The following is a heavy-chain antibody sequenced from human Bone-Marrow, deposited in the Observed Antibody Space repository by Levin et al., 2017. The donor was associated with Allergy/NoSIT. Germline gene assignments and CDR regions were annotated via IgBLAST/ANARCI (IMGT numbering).Heavy chain of an antibody. CDR3: AREQQLVLDDFDI. V-gene: IGHV3-66*02. D-gene: IGHD6-13*01. J-gene: IGHJ3*02. CDR1: GITVSRHY. CDR2: IYRDDTT. Sequence: GESLKISCAASGITVSRHYMNWIRQAPGKGLEWVAVIYRDDTTWYADSVKGRFTISRDKSKNTLYLQIHSLPPEDTAVYYGAREQQLVLDDFDIWGQGTMVIVSS.